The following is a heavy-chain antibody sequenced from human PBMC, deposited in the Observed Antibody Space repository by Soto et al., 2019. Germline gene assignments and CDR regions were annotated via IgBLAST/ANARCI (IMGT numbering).Heavy chain of an antibody. CDR3: ARFSSRYYYFDF. CDR2: INPNSGGT. D-gene: IGHD6-13*01. V-gene: IGHV1-2*04. J-gene: IGHJ4*02. Sequence: QVQLVQSGAEGKKPGASVKVSCKASGYSFTGYYIHWMRQAPGQGLEWMGWINPNSGGTSYAQKFQDWVTMTSDTSISTAYMDLSRLTSAGTAIYYCARFSSRYYYFDFWGQGTLVTVSS. CDR1: GYSFTGYY.